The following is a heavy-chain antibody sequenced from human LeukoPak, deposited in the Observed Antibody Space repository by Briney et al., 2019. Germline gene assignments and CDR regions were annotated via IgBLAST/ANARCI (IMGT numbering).Heavy chain of an antibody. J-gene: IGHJ3*02. CDR1: AYSISSGFY. D-gene: IGHD1-7*01. Sequence: SETLSLTCGVSAYSISSGFYWGWIRQPPGKGLEWIGSIYHSENTYNNPSLKSRVAISVGTSKNLFYLKLSSVTDADTAVYYCTRHSGSTREKDAFDIWGQGTMVTVSS. CDR3: TRHSGSTREKDAFDI. V-gene: IGHV4-38-2*01. CDR2: IYHSENT.